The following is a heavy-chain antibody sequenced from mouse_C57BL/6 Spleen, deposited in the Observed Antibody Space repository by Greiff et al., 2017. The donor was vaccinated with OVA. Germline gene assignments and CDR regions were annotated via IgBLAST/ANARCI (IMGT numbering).Heavy chain of an antibody. V-gene: IGHV1-15*01. Sequence: QVQLQQSGAELVRPGASVTLSCKASGYTFTDYEMHWVKQTPVHGLEWIGAIDPETGGTAYNQKFKGKAILTADKSSSTAYMELRSLTSEDSAVYYCTRSSPYYDGSRFDYWGQGTTLTVSS. CDR2: IDPETGGT. CDR1: GYTFTDYE. D-gene: IGHD1-1*01. J-gene: IGHJ2*01. CDR3: TRSSPYYDGSRFDY.